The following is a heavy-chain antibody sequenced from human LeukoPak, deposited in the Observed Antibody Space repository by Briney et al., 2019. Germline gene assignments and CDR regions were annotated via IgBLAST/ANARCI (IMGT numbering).Heavy chain of an antibody. V-gene: IGHV4-34*01. J-gene: IGHJ6*03. CDR2: INHSGST. CDR3: ARSITMVRGAPLGYYYYYMDV. CDR1: GGSFSGYY. D-gene: IGHD3-10*01. Sequence: SETLSLTCAVYGGSFSGYYWSWIRQPPGKGLEWIGEINHSGSTNYNPPLKSRVTISVDTSKNQFSLKLSSVTAADTAVYYCARSITMVRGAPLGYYYYYMDVWGKGTTVTVSS.